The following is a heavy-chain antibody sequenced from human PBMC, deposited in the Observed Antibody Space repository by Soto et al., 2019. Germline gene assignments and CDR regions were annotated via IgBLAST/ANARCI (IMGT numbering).Heavy chain of an antibody. J-gene: IGHJ6*02. CDR3: AHWGPMVRGATNPYYYYGMDV. CDR1: GFSLSTSGVG. V-gene: IGHV2-5*02. Sequence: QITLKESGPTLVKPTQTLTLTCTFSGFSLSTSGVGVGWIRQPPGKALEWLALIYWDDDKRYSPSLKSRLTITKDPSKNQVVLTMTNMDPVHTATYYCAHWGPMVRGATNPYYYYGMDVWGQGTTVTVSS. D-gene: IGHD3-10*01. CDR2: IYWDDDK.